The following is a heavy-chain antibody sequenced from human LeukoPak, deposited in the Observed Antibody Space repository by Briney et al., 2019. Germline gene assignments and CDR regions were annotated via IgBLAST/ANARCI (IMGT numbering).Heavy chain of an antibody. CDR2: IYHSGST. V-gene: IGHV4-38-2*02. J-gene: IGHJ3*02. CDR3: ARDCSGGSCYAFDI. D-gene: IGHD2-15*01. CDR1: GYSNSSGYY. Sequence: PSETLSLTCDVSGYSNSSGYYWGWIRQPPGKGLEWIGSIYHSGSTYNNPSLKSRVTISVDTSKNQFSLKLSSVTAADTAMYYCARDCSGGSCYAFDIWGQGTMVIVSS.